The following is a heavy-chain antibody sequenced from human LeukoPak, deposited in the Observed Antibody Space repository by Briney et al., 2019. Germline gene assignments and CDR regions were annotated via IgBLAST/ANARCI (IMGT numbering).Heavy chain of an antibody. J-gene: IGHJ4*02. CDR1: GGSISSYY. V-gene: IGHV4-59*01. CDR3: ARTGVVATSYFFDY. CDR2: IYYSGSA. D-gene: IGHD5-12*01. Sequence: SETLSLTCTVSGGSISSYYWSWIRQPPGKGLEWIGFIYYSGSANYNPSLRSRVTISVDTSKNQFSLKLTSVTAADTAVYYCARTGVVATSYFFDYWGQGTLVTVS.